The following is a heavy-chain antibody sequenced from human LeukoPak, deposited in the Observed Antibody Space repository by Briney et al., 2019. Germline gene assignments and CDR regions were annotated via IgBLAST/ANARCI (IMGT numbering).Heavy chain of an antibody. CDR2: IYTSGST. CDR3: ARGNYYDSSGYYLPTPDY. Sequence: PSQTLSFTCTVSGGSISSGSYYWSWIRQPAGKGLEWIGRIYTSGSTNYNPSLKSRVTISVDTSKNQFSLKLSSVTAADTAVYYCARGNYYDSSGYYLPTPDYWGQGTLVTVSS. CDR1: GGSISSGSYY. V-gene: IGHV4-61*02. D-gene: IGHD3-22*01. J-gene: IGHJ4*02.